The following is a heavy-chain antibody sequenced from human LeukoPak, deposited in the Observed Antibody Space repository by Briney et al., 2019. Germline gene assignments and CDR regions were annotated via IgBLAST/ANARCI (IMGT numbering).Heavy chain of an antibody. J-gene: IGHJ4*02. CDR3: ARVGTGDVFDY. V-gene: IGHV1-69*13. CDR1: GDTFSSYA. D-gene: IGHD1-1*01. CDR2: IIPIFGTT. Sequence: GASVKVSCKASGDTFSSYAISWVRQAPGQGLEWMGVIIPIFGTTSYAQKFHGRVTITADESTSTTYMELRSLTSEDTAVYFCARVGTGDVFDYWGQGTLVTVSS.